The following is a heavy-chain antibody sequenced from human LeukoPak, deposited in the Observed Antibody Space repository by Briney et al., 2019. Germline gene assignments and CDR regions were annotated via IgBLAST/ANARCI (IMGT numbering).Heavy chain of an antibody. CDR2: INHSGST. J-gene: IGHJ5*02. CDR1: GGSFSGYY. CDR3: ARVDGSCAGGSCPSGNWFDP. Sequence: SETLSLTCAVYGGSFSGYYWSWIRHPPGKGLEWIGEINHSGSTNYNPSLKSRVTISVDTSKNQFSLKLSSVTAADTAVYYCARVDGSCAGGSCPSGNWFDPWGQGTLVTVSS. D-gene: IGHD2-15*01. V-gene: IGHV4-34*01.